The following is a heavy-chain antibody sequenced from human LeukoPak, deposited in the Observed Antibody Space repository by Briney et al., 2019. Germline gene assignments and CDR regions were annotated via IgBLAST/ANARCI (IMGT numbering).Heavy chain of an antibody. CDR1: GYSISSGYY. CDR3: ARGLGATVTTIYFGYNWFDP. D-gene: IGHD4-17*01. CDR2: IFHIGST. J-gene: IGHJ5*02. V-gene: IGHV4-38-2*01. Sequence: PSETLSLTCALSGYSISSGYYWAWIRQPPGKGLEGFGSIFHIGSTYYNPSLKSRVTISVDTSKNQFPLKLSSVTAADTAVYYCARGLGATVTTIYFGYNWFDPWGQGTLVTVSS.